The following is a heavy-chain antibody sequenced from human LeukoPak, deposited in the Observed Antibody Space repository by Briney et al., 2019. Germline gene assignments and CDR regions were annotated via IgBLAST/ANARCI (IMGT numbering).Heavy chain of an antibody. V-gene: IGHV4-30-4*08. CDR3: ARGPIAAAGTPYYFDY. CDR2: IYYSGST. Sequence: SETLSLTCTVSGGSISSGDYYWSWIRQPPGKGLEWIGYIYYSGSTYYNPSLKSRVTISVDTSKNQFSLKLSSVTAADTAVYYCARGPIAAAGTPYYFDYWGQGTLVTVSP. J-gene: IGHJ4*02. CDR1: GGSISSGDYY. D-gene: IGHD6-13*01.